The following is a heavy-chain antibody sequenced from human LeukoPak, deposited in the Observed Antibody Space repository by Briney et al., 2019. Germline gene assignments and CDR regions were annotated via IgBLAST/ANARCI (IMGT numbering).Heavy chain of an antibody. CDR1: GGSISSYY. J-gene: IGHJ6*02. CDR2: IYYSGST. Sequence: SETLSLTCTVSGGSISSYYWSWIRQPPGKGLEWIGYIYYSGSTNYNPSLRSRVTISVDTSKNQFSLKLSSVTAADTAVYYCARGYVGGFGELINYYYYGMDVRGQGTTVTVSS. CDR3: ARGYVGGFGELINYYYYGMDV. D-gene: IGHD3-10*01. V-gene: IGHV4-59*01.